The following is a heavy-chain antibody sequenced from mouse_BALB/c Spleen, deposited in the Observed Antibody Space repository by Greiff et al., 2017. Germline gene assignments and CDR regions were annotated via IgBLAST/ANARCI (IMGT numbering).Heavy chain of an antibody. CDR1: GFNINDSY. D-gene: IGHD2-1*01. Sequence: EVLLLQSGAELVQPGASVKLSCTASGFNINDSYMHWVKQRPEQGLEWIGWIDHANGNTKYEPKFQGKATITADTSSNTAYLQLSSLTSEDTAVYYGARYGNLFAYWGQGTLVTVSA. CDR2: IDHANGNT. J-gene: IGHJ3*01. V-gene: IGHV14-3*02. CDR3: ARYGNLFAY.